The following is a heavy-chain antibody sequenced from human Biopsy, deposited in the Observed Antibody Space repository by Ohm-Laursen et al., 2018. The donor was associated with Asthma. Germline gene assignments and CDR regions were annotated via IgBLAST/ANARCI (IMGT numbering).Heavy chain of an antibody. CDR1: GFSFSNYG. J-gene: IGHJ4*02. D-gene: IGHD1-26*01. Sequence: SLRLSCAASGFSFSNYGMHWVRQAPGKGLEWVAVISFDGTNRNYTDSVKGRFTISRDNSRNTLHLQMNSLRAEDTAVYYCAKDVFPGWELRRGPDYWGQGTLVTVSS. V-gene: IGHV3-30*18. CDR3: AKDVFPGWELRRGPDY. CDR2: ISFDGTNR.